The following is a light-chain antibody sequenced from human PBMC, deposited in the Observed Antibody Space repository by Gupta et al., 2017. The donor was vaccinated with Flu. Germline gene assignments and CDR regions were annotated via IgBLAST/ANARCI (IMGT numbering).Light chain of an antibody. V-gene: IGLV1-44*01. CDR3: AAWDDSLSGHYV. Sequence: SSNIGSNAVNWYQQLPGTAPKLLIYGNSQRPAGVPDRFSGSKSGTSASLAISGLQSEDEADYYCAAWDDSLSGHYVFGTGTKVTVL. CDR1: SSNIGSNA. J-gene: IGLJ1*01. CDR2: GNS.